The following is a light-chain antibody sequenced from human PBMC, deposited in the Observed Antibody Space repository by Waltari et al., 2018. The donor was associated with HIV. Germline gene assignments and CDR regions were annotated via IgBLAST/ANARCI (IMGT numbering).Light chain of an antibody. CDR2: QDF. V-gene: IGLV3-1*01. J-gene: IGLJ2*01. CDR3: QAWDSSTAWL. CDR1: QLGDRY. Sequence: SFELTQPPSVSVSPGQTASITCSGDQLGDRYVSWYQQKPGQSPVLVMYQDFKRPSGIPERFSGSNSGNTATLAISGTQAMDEADYYCQAWDSSTAWLFGGGTKLTVL.